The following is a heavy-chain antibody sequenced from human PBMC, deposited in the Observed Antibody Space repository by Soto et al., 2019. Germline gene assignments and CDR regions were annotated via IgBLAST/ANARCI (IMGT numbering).Heavy chain of an antibody. J-gene: IGHJ6*02. Sequence: GGSLRLSCAASGFTFSSYSMNWVRQAPGKGLEWVSSISSSSSYIYYADSVKGRFTISRDNAKNSLYLQMNSLRAEDTAVYYCARDGYSGYGNYYYGMDVWGQGTTVTVSS. CDR2: ISSSSSYI. D-gene: IGHD5-12*01. CDR1: GFTFSSYS. CDR3: ARDGYSGYGNYYYGMDV. V-gene: IGHV3-21*01.